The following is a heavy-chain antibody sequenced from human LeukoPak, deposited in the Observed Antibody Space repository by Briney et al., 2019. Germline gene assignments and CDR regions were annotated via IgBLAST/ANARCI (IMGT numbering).Heavy chain of an antibody. CDR1: GLTFSSYA. Sequence: GGSLRLSCAASGLTFSSYAMSGVRQAPGQGLGWVSAISGGGGSTYYADSVKGPFTTSRDNSKNSLYEQMNSLSGEDTAVYYCAKGGGPPSDYWGQGTLVTVSS. V-gene: IGHV3-23*01. D-gene: IGHD3-16*01. J-gene: IGHJ4*02. CDR3: AKGGGPPSDY. CDR2: ISGGGGST.